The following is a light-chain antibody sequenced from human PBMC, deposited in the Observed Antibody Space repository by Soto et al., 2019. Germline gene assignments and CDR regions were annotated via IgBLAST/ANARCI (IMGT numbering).Light chain of an antibody. CDR2: RNS. J-gene: IGLJ2*01. Sequence: QSVLTQPPSSSGTPGQRVSISCSGSTSNIGSNSVNWYQHLPGAAPKLLLYRNSQRPSGVPDRFSGSKSGTSASLAISGLQSDDEADYYCAALDDSLKAVLFGGGTKLTVL. V-gene: IGLV1-44*01. CDR1: TSNIGSNS. CDR3: AALDDSLKAVL.